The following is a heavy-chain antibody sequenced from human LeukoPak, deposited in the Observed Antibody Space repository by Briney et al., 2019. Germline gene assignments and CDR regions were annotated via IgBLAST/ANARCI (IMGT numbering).Heavy chain of an antibody. Sequence: PRGSLRLSCAASGFTFSSYWMHWVRQAPGDGRGGVARINSDGSSTSYADSVKGRFTISRDNAKNTLYLQMNSLRAEDTAVYYCARGSAAAGFDYWGQGTLVTVSS. V-gene: IGHV3-74*01. CDR2: INSDGSST. D-gene: IGHD6-13*01. CDR3: ARGSAAAGFDY. CDR1: GFTFSSYW. J-gene: IGHJ4*02.